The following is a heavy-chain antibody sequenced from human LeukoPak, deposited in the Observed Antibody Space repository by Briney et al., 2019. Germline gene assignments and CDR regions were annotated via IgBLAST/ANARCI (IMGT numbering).Heavy chain of an antibody. V-gene: IGHV4-59*04. J-gene: IGHJ6*02. CDR1: GGSISSYY. CDR2: IYYSGST. D-gene: IGHD6-13*01. Sequence: SETLSLTCTVSGGSISSYYWSWIRQPPGKGLEWIGYIYYSGSTYYNPSLKSRVTISVDTSKNQFSLKLSSVTAADTAVYYCAHNSGAAGPSYYYGMDVWGQGTTVTVSS. CDR3: AHNSGAAGPSYYYGMDV.